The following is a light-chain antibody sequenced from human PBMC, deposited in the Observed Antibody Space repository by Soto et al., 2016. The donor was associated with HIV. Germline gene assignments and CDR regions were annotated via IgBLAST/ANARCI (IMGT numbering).Light chain of an antibody. V-gene: IGKV1-5*03. Sequence: DIQMTQSPSTLSASVGDRVTITCRASQSLNRWLAWYQQKPGKAPKLLIYQVSTLERGVSSRFSGTGSGTEFTLSISSLQPDDFATYYCQQYNSFPWTFGQGTKVEIK. CDR3: QQYNSFPWT. CDR1: QSLNRW. J-gene: IGKJ1*01. CDR2: QVS.